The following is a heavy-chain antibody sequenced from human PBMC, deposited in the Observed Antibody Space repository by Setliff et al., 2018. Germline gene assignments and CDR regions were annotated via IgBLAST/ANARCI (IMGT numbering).Heavy chain of an antibody. J-gene: IGHJ4*02. V-gene: IGHV1-69*05. CDR2: IIPIFGTA. D-gene: IGHD1-26*01. CDR1: GGAFSSYA. Sequence: SVKVSCKASGGAFSSYAISWVRQAPGQGLEWMGGIIPIFGTANYAQKFQGRVTITTDESTSTAYMELSSLRSEDTAVYYCARGSRGGWYSSYYFDYWGQGTLVTVSS. CDR3: ARGSRGGWYSSYYFDY.